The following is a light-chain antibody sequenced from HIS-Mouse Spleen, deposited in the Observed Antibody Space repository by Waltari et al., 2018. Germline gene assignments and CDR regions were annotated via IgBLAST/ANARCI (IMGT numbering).Light chain of an antibody. J-gene: IGKJ1*01. CDR3: QQRYSTPPA. CDR2: AAS. V-gene: IGKV1-39*01. Sequence: DIQVTQSPHSLSASVGDRVTLTCRASHRISSYLNLYQQKPGKATRLLIYAASSSQSGVPTRCSGSGSGTDFTLTISSLQPEDFATYCGQQRYSTPPAFGQGTKVEIK. CDR1: HRISSY.